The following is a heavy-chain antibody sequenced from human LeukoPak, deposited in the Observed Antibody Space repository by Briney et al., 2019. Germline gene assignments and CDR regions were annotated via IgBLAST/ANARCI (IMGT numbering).Heavy chain of an antibody. CDR1: GGSLSGYY. D-gene: IGHD1-1*01. CDR2: IYSSGTT. CDR3: ARRISSWNVYIDK. J-gene: IGHJ4*02. V-gene: IGHV4-4*09. Sequence: KPSETLSLTCTVSGGSLSGYYWSWIRQTPGKGLEWIGYIYSSGTTNYNRSLQSRVIISLDTPKNQFSLSVTSVTAADTAMYFCARRISSWNVYIDKWGQGMQVTVSS.